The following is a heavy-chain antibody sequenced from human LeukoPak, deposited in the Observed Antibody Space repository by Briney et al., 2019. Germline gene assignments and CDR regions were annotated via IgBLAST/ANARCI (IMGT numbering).Heavy chain of an antibody. CDR2: IKQDGSEK. V-gene: IGHV3-7*01. Sequence: GGSLRLSCAASGFTFSCYWMRWVRQAPGRGLEWVANIKQDGSEKYYVDSVKGRFTISRDNAKNSLYLQMNRLRADDTAVYLCARENRGIITRPIDYWGQGTLVTVSS. CDR1: GFTFSCYW. D-gene: IGHD3-10*01. J-gene: IGHJ4*02. CDR3: ARENRGIITRPIDY.